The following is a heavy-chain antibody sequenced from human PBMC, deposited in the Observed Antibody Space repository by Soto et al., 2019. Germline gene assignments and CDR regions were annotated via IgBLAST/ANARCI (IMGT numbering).Heavy chain of an antibody. V-gene: IGHV4-61*01. J-gene: IGHJ4*01. CDR3: ARGHPFDL. CDR2: ILHSGTT. Sequence: SETLSLTCTVSGDSTTSGTNLWSWIRQPPGKALEWMGHILHSGTTFHNPSLKSLVTISGDTSKNKFSLKVTSVTAADTAVYYCARGHPFDLWGHGIQVTVSS. CDR1: GDSTTSGTNL.